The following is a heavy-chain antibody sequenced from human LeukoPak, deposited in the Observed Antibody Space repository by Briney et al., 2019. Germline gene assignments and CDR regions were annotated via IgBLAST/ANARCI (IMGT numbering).Heavy chain of an antibody. V-gene: IGHV3-23*01. D-gene: IGHD3-16*02. J-gene: IGHJ4*02. CDR2: ISGTSIST. CDR1: GFTFSNHA. Sequence: PGGSLRLSCAASGFTFSNHAMTWVRQAPGKGLEWVSSISGTSISTFIADSVKGRFTISRDNSKNTLFLQMNSLRAEDTAIYFCALGLSKMNRGPVDYWGQGALVTVSS. CDR3: ALGLSKMNRGPVDY.